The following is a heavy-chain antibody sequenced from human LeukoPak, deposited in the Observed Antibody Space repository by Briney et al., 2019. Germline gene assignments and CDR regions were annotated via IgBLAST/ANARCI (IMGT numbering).Heavy chain of an antibody. CDR1: GFTFSSYV. D-gene: IGHD3-22*01. CDR2: ISSSSSYI. J-gene: IGHJ4*02. CDR3: ARARYYDSSGYNY. V-gene: IGHV3-21*01. Sequence: GGSLRLSCAASGFTFSSYVMHWVRQAPGKGLGWVSSISSSSSYIYYADSVKGRFTISRDNAKNSLYLQMNSLRAEDTAVYYCARARYYDSSGYNYWGQGTLVTVSS.